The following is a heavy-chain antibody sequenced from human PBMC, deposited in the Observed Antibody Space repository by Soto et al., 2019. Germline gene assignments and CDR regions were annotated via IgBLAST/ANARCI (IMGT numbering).Heavy chain of an antibody. CDR1: GFTFSSYS. CDR3: AREDLRGYSYGTYYYYGMDV. J-gene: IGHJ6*02. D-gene: IGHD5-18*01. V-gene: IGHV3-21*01. CDR2: ISSSSSYI. Sequence: EVQLVESGGGLVKPGGSLRLSCAASGFTFSSYSMNWVRQAPGKGLEWVSSISSSSSYIYYADSVKGRFTISRDNAKNSLSLQMNSLRAEETAVYYCAREDLRGYSYGTYYYYGMDVWGQGTTVTVSS.